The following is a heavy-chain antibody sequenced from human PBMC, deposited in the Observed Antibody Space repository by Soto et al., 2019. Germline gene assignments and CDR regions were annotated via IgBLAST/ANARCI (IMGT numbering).Heavy chain of an antibody. D-gene: IGHD2-21*02. CDR3: ARQRTSVVTQAYFDV. V-gene: IGHV4-39*01. Sequence: SETLSLTCTVSISSRSYYWGWIRQPPGKGLEWIGSIYYSGSTYNNPSLRSRVSMSIDTSKDQFSLKLKSVTAADTALYFCARQRTSVVTQAYFDVWGPGSLVTVSS. CDR1: ISSRSYY. J-gene: IGHJ4*02. CDR2: IYYSGST.